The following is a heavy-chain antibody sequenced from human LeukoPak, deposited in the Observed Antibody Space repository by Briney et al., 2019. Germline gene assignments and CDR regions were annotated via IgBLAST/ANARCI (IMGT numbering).Heavy chain of an antibody. CDR3: ARLLPHCSSTSCLMAYFDY. J-gene: IGHJ4*02. V-gene: IGHV1-69*13. CDR1: GGTFSSYA. Sequence: SVKVSCKASGGTFSSYAISWVRQAPGQGLEWMGGIIPIFGTANYAQEFQGRVTITADESTSTAYMELSSLRSEDTAVYYCARLLPHCSSTSCLMAYFDYWGQGTLVTVSS. D-gene: IGHD2-2*01. CDR2: IIPIFGTA.